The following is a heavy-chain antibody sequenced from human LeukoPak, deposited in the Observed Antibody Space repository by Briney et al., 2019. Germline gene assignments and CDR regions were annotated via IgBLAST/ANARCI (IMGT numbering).Heavy chain of an antibody. Sequence: SETLPLTCTVSGGSINIYYWSWIRQPAGKGLEWIGRIYSSGSTNYNPSPKSRVSMSVYTSKNQFSLKLTSVTPADIAVYYCARGGKATVVTMWGQGILVTVSS. CDR2: IYSSGST. CDR3: ARGGKATVVTM. D-gene: IGHD4-23*01. J-gene: IGHJ4*02. V-gene: IGHV4-4*07. CDR1: GGSINIYY.